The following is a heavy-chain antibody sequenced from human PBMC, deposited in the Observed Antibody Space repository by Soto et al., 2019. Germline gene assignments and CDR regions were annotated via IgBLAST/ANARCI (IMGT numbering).Heavy chain of an antibody. CDR1: GFSFDNYA. D-gene: IGHD2-15*01. Sequence: GGSLRLSCAASGFSFDNYAMSWVRQAPGKGLEWVSAISGSGGSTYYADSVKGRFTISRDNSKNTLYLQMNSLRAEDTAVYYCALYCSGGSCYSTGRPYYYYGMDVWGQGTTVTVSS. J-gene: IGHJ6*02. V-gene: IGHV3-23*01. CDR2: ISGSGGST. CDR3: ALYCSGGSCYSTGRPYYYYGMDV.